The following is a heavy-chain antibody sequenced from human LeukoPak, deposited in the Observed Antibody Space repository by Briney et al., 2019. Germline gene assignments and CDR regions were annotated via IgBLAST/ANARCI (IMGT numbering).Heavy chain of an antibody. J-gene: IGHJ5*02. CDR1: GYTFTSYD. Sequence: ASVKVSCKASGYTFTSYDINWVRQATGQGLEWMGWMNPNSGNTGYAQKFQGRVTMTRNTSISTAYMELSSLRSEDTAVYYCARDQAYYYDSSGYYTPGIWFDPWGQGTLVTVSP. CDR2: MNPNSGNT. V-gene: IGHV1-8*01. D-gene: IGHD3-22*01. CDR3: ARDQAYYYDSSGYYTPGIWFDP.